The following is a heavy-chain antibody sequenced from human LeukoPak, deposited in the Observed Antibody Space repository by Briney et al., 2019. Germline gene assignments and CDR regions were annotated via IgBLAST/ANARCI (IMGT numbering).Heavy chain of an antibody. CDR3: AKDLDIVVVPAASTYDY. Sequence: PGGSLRLSCAASGFTFSSYAMSWVRQAPGKGLEWVSAISGSGGSTYYADPVKGRFTISRGNSKNTLYLQMNSLRAEDTAVYYCAKDLDIVVVPAASTYDYWGQGTLVTVSS. J-gene: IGHJ4*02. CDR1: GFTFSSYA. V-gene: IGHV3-23*01. D-gene: IGHD2-2*03. CDR2: ISGSGGST.